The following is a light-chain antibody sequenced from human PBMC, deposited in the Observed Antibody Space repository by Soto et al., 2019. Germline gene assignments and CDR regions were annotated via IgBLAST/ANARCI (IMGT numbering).Light chain of an antibody. CDR2: RNN. CDR3: AAWDDSLSGHWV. Sequence: QSVLTQPPSASGTPGQRVTISCSGSISNIGSNYVYWYQQLPGTAPKLLIYRNNQRPSGVPDRFSGSKSGTSASLAISGLRFEDEADYYCAAWDDSLSGHWVFGGGTKLTVL. CDR1: ISNIGSNY. J-gene: IGLJ3*02. V-gene: IGLV1-47*01.